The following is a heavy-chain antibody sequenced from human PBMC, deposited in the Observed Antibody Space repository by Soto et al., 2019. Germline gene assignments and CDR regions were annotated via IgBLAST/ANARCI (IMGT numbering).Heavy chain of an antibody. V-gene: IGHV4-4*07. Sequence: SETLALTCTVSGDSISYYSWAWIRQPAGKGLEWIGRIYSTGTISYNHPLKSRATMSVDTSKNQFSLKLTSVNAADTAVYYCARDGFGRNTRAFDPWGQGTLVTVSS. CDR3: ARDGFGRNTRAFDP. D-gene: IGHD2-2*01. J-gene: IGHJ5*02. CDR1: GDSISYYS. CDR2: IYSTGTI.